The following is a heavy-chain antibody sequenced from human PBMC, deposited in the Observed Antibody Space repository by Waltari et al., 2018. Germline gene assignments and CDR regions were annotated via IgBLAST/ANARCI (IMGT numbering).Heavy chain of an antibody. D-gene: IGHD5-12*01. CDR2: IRHTGST. CDR3: ARWDASGRYFGD. CDR1: GGSISSYF. V-gene: IGHV4-59*08. J-gene: IGHJ1*01. Sequence: QVHLQESGPGLVKPSETLSLTCSVSGGSISSYFWNWIRQPPGKGLEWIGYIRHTGSTKWNPSLESRVTMSVDTSKSQISLRMTSVTAADTAVYYCARWDASGRYFGDWGQGTPVTVSS.